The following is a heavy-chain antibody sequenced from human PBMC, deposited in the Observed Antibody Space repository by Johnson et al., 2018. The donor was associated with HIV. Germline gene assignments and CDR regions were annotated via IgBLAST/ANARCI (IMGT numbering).Heavy chain of an antibody. CDR1: GFTFSSYG. CDR2: IWYDGSNK. CDR3: ARDKGSWFDDAFDI. Sequence: QVQLVESGGGVVQPGGSLRLSCAASGFTFSSYGMHWVRQAPGKGLEWVAVIWYDGSNKYYADSVKGRFTISRDNSKNTLYLQMNSLKVEDTAVYYCARDKGSWFDDAFDIWGQGTMVTVSS. V-gene: IGHV3-30*19. J-gene: IGHJ3*02. D-gene: IGHD6-13*01.